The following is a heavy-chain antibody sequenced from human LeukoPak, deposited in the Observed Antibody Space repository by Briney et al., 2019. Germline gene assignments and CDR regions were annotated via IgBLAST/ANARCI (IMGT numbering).Heavy chain of an antibody. J-gene: IGHJ4*02. CDR2: IYYSGST. CDR3: ARDSSVAGPPFDY. V-gene: IGHV4-38-2*02. D-gene: IGHD6-19*01. Sequence: SETLSLTCTVSGYSISSGYYWGWIRQPPGKGLEWIGSIYYSGSTYYNPSLKSRVTISVDTSKNQFSLKLSSVTAADTAVYYCARDSSVAGPPFDYWGQGTLVTVSS. CDR1: GYSISSGYY.